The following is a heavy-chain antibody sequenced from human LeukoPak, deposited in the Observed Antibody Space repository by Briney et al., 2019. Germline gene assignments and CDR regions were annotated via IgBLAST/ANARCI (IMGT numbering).Heavy chain of an antibody. CDR3: ATGAGYGDYGY. CDR2: IYYSGST. Sequence: SETLSLTCTVSGGSISSYYWSWIRQPPGKGLEWIGYIYYSGSTNYNPSLKSRVTISVDTSKNQFSLKLSSVTAADTAIYYCATGAGYGDYGYWGQGTLVTVSS. D-gene: IGHD4-17*01. V-gene: IGHV4-59*08. J-gene: IGHJ4*02. CDR1: GGSISSYY.